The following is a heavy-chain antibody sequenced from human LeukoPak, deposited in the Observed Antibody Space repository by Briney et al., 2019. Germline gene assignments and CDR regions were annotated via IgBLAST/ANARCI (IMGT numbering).Heavy chain of an antibody. CDR1: GYRFSPYW. Sequence: GGSLRLSCAASGYRFSPYWMSWVRQTPGKGLEWVASISDGGRATYYGDSVRGRFTVSRDNAKNTLYLQVNNLRAEDTAVYYCARGPNSNWSGLDFWGQGTLLTVSS. CDR3: ARGPNSNWSGLDF. J-gene: IGHJ4*02. D-gene: IGHD6-6*01. CDR2: ISDGGRAT. V-gene: IGHV3-7*01.